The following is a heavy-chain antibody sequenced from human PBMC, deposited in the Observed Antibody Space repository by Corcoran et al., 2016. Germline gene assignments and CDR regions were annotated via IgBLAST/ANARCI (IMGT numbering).Heavy chain of an antibody. J-gene: IGHJ4*02. Sequence: QVQLVQSGAEVKKPGSSVKVSCKASGGTFSSYAISWVRQTPGQGLEWMGGIIPIFGTANYAQKFKGRVTITADESTGTAYMELSSLRSEDTAVYYCARAAEEKGVGALVDYWGQGTLVTVSS. D-gene: IGHD1-26*01. V-gene: IGHV1-69*01. CDR1: GGTFSSYA. CDR3: ARAAEEKGVGALVDY. CDR2: IIPIFGTA.